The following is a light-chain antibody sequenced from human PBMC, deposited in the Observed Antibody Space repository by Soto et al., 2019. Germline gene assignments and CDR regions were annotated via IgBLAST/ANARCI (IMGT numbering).Light chain of an antibody. J-gene: IGKJ4*01. CDR3: QQYGSY. V-gene: IGKV3-20*01. CDR2: GAS. Sequence: EIVLTQSPGTLSLSPGERATLSCRASQSVSSSYLAWYQQKPGQAPRLLIYGASSRDTGIPDRFSGSGSGTDFTLTISRLEPEDFAVYYCQQYGSYFGGGTKVEIK. CDR1: QSVSSSY.